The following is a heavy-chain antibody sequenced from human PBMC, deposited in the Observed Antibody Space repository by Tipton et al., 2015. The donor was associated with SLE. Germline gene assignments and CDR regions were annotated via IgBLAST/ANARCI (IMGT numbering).Heavy chain of an antibody. D-gene: IGHD1-26*01. V-gene: IGHV4-34*01. CDR1: GVPLSAYD. CDR3: ARNRLKGGFDY. Sequence: TLSLTCTVYGVPLSAYDWSWIRQPPGKGLEWIGEVNHGGITNYNPSLKSRVTISVDTSRNQFSLKLTSVTAADTAVYYCARNRLKGGFDYWGQGSLVPVSS. CDR2: VNHGGIT. J-gene: IGHJ4*02.